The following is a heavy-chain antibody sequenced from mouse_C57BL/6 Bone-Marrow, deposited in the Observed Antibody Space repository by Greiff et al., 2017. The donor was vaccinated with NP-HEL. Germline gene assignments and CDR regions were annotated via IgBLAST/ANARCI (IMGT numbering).Heavy chain of an antibody. CDR2: IHPNSGST. CDR1: GYTFTSYW. CDR3: ARNYYDPAWFAY. D-gene: IGHD2-4*01. Sequence: QVQLQQPGAELVKPGASVKLSCKASGYTFTSYWMHWVKQRPGQGLEWIGMIHPNSGSTNYNEKFKSKATLTVDKSSSTAYMQLSSLTSEDSAVYYCARNYYDPAWFAYWGQGTLVTVSA. V-gene: IGHV1-64*01. J-gene: IGHJ3*01.